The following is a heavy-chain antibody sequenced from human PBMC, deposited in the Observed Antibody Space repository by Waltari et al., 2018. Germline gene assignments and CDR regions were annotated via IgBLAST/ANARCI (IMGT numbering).Heavy chain of an antibody. CDR2: INHSGST. Sequence: QVQLQQWGAGLLKPSETLSLTCAVYGGSFSGYYWRWIRQPPGKGLEWIGEINHSGSTNYNPSLKSRVTISVDTSKNQFSLKLSSVTAADTAVYYCRLEYSSSSGTRYYGMDVWGQGTTVTVSS. D-gene: IGHD6-6*01. CDR3: RLEYSSSSGTRYYGMDV. V-gene: IGHV4-34*01. J-gene: IGHJ6*02. CDR1: GGSFSGYY.